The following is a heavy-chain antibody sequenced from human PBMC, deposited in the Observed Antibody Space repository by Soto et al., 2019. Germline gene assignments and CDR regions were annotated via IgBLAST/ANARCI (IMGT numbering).Heavy chain of an antibody. CDR1: GASISSSY. D-gene: IGHD3-16*02. CDR3: ARTPYRLTLGTVLHYFDY. Sequence: QVQLQESGPGLVKPSETLSLTCNVSGASISSSYWSCIRQPPGNGLEWIGNIYYRGSANYNPSLRSRVTISVDTAKNHFYLSLSSVTAADTAVYYCARTPYRLTLGTVLHYFDYWGQGTLVTVSS. V-gene: IGHV4-59*01. J-gene: IGHJ4*02. CDR2: IYYRGSA.